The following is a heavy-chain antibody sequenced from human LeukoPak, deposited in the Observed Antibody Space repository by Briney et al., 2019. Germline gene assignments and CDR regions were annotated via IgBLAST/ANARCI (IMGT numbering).Heavy chain of an antibody. CDR1: GFKFADYA. Sequence: PGGSLRLSCSASGFKFADYAMSWVRQAPGKGLEWVAFIRAKVNDGTAEYAPSLQARLTNSRDDSKSIVYLQMDSLKTEDTGVYYCSRQNTIFDYWGQGALVTVSP. J-gene: IGHJ4*02. CDR3: SRQNTIFDY. V-gene: IGHV3-49*04. CDR2: IRAKVNDGTA. D-gene: IGHD2/OR15-2a*01.